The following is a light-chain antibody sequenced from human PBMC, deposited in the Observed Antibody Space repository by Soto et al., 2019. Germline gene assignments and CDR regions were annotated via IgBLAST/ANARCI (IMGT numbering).Light chain of an antibody. V-gene: IGLV2-14*01. CDR1: SSDVGAYNY. CDR3: ISYTSSSTLV. CDR2: AVS. J-gene: IGLJ2*01. Sequence: QSVLTQPASVSGSPGQSITISCTGASSDVGAYNYVSWYQQHPGKAPKLMIYAVSNRPSGVSNRFSGSKSGNTASLTISGLQAEDEADYYCISYTSSSTLVFGGGTKVTVL.